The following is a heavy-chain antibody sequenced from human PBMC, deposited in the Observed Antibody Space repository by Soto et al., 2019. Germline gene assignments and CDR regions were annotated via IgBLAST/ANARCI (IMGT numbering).Heavy chain of an antibody. CDR3: ARGLGWYGPLDYFDY. Sequence: SETLSLTCTVSGGSISSDYWSWIRQPPGKGLEWIGYTYYSGSTNYSPSLKSRVTISVDTSKNQFSLKLSSVTSADTAGYYCARGLGWYGPLDYFDYGGQGTLVTVSS. V-gene: IGHV4-59*01. CDR1: GGSISSDY. CDR2: TYYSGST. J-gene: IGHJ4*02. D-gene: IGHD6-19*01.